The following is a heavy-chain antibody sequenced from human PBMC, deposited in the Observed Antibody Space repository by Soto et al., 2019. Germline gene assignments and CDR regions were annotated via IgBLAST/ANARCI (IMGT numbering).Heavy chain of an antibody. V-gene: IGHV3-23*01. CDR3: AKDPTSYDSSAQFDS. J-gene: IGHJ4*02. D-gene: IGHD3-22*01. CDR1: GFSFNIFA. Sequence: EVKLLESGGRLVQPGGSLRLSCAASGFSFNIFAMNWVRQAPGKGLEWVSGISGGGGSTYYADSVKGRFTISRDNSNNTLYLQMNSLRAEDTAFYYCAKDPTSYDSSAQFDSWGQGTLVTVSS. CDR2: ISGGGGST.